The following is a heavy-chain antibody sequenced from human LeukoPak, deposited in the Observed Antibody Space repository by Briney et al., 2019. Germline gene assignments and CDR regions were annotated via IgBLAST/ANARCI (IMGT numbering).Heavy chain of an antibody. D-gene: IGHD2-15*01. CDR2: LPYDGNNE. Sequence: GGSLRLSCAASGFFFSNSGMHWVRQAPGKRLEWVAVLPYDGNNEYYADSVKGRFTASRDNSENTLYLQMNSLRSEDTAVYYCAKDGLYCTGGSCYNLLNSWGQGTLVIVSS. J-gene: IGHJ4*02. V-gene: IGHV3-30*18. CDR3: AKDGLYCTGGSCYNLLNS. CDR1: GFFFSNSG.